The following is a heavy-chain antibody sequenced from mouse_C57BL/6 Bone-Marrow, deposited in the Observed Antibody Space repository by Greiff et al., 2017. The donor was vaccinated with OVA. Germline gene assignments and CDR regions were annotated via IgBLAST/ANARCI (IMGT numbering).Heavy chain of an antibody. D-gene: IGHD2-5*01. CDR1: GYTFTDYN. J-gene: IGHJ4*01. CDR2: INPNNGGT. Sequence: EVQLQQSGPELVKPGASVKIPCKASGYTFTDYNMDWVKQSHGKSLEWIGDINPNNGGTIYNQKFKGKATLTVDKSSSTAYMELRSLTSEDTAVYYCARSYYSTCDYAMDYWGQGTSVTVSS. CDR3: ARSYYSTCDYAMDY. V-gene: IGHV1-18*01.